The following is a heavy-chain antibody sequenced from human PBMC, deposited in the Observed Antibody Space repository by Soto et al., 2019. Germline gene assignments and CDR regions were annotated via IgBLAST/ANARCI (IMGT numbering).Heavy chain of an antibody. CDR1: GFTFSSYG. CDR2: ISYDGSNK. J-gene: IGHJ4*02. D-gene: IGHD6-19*01. V-gene: IGHV3-30*18. CDR3: AKDGIWGDSSGWWYYFDY. Sequence: VQLVESGGGVVQPGRSLRLSCAASGFTFSSYGMHWVRQAPGKGLEWVAVISYDGSNKYYADSVKGRFTISRDNSKNTLYLQMNSLRAEDTAVYYCAKDGIWGDSSGWWYYFDYWGQGTLVTVSS.